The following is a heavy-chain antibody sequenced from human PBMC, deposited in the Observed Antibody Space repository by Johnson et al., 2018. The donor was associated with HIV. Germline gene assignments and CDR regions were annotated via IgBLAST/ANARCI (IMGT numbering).Heavy chain of an antibody. V-gene: IGHV3-30-3*02. D-gene: IGHD3-22*01. J-gene: IGHJ3*02. CDR2: ISYDGSNK. CDR1: VFTFSSYA. Sequence: QEQLVESGGGVVQPGRSLRLSCAASVFTFSSYAMHWVRQAPGKGLEWVAVISYDGSNKYYADSVKGRFTISRDNSKNTLYLQMNSLRTEDTAMYYCAKGHSSGYPKDAFDIWGRGTIVTVSS. CDR3: AKGHSSGYPKDAFDI.